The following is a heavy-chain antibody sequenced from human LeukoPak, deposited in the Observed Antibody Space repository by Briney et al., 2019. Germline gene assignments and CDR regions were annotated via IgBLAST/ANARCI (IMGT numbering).Heavy chain of an antibody. J-gene: IGHJ4*02. V-gene: IGHV4-4*02. CDR3: ARGGCSGGSCYLDY. D-gene: IGHD2-15*01. Sequence: PSETLSLTCAVSGGSISSSNWWSWVRQPPGKGLEWIGEIYHSGSTNYNPSLKSRDTISVDTSKNQFSLKLSSVTAADTAVYYCARGGCSGGSCYLDYWGQGTLVTVSS. CDR1: GGSISSSNW. CDR2: IYHSGST.